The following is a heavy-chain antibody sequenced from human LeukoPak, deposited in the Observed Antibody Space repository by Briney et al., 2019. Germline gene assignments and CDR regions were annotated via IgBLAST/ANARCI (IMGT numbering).Heavy chain of an antibody. Sequence: KPSETLSLTCSVSGGSISSSIYYWGWIRQPPGKGLEWIGSIYYSGSTYYNPSLKSRVTISVDTSKNQFSLKLRSMTAADTAVYYCARRLGGSGSYYYWGQGTLVTVSS. V-gene: IGHV4-39*01. CDR1: GGSISSSIYY. CDR3: ARRLGGSGSYYY. CDR2: IYYSGST. J-gene: IGHJ4*02. D-gene: IGHD3-10*01.